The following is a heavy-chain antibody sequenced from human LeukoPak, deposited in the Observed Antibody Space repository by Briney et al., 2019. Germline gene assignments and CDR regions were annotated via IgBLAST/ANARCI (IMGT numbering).Heavy chain of an antibody. Sequence: ASVKVSCKASGYTFTSYYMHWVRQAPGQWLEWMGIINPTSGSTSYAQKFQGRVTMTRDTSTSTVYMELSSLRSGDTAVYHCARGLSYSSGRSPFDYWGQGTLVTVSS. CDR1: GYTFTSYY. J-gene: IGHJ4*02. CDR3: ARGLSYSSGRSPFDY. V-gene: IGHV1-46*01. CDR2: INPTSGST. D-gene: IGHD6-19*01.